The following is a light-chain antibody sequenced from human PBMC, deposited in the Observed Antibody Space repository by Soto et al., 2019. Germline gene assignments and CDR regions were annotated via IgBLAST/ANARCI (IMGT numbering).Light chain of an antibody. CDR3: QEYNGYWT. CDR2: EAS. CDR1: QSISDS. Sequence: DIQMTQSPSTLSASVGDRVTITCRASQSISDSLAWYQQKPGKAPKLLIYEASSLKSGVPSRFSGSRSGTEYTLTIGSLQPDDLATYYCQEYNGYWTCGQGTKVEIK. J-gene: IGKJ1*01. V-gene: IGKV1-5*03.